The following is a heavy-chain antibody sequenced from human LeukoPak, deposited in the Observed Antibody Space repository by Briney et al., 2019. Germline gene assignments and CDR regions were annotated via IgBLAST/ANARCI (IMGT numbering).Heavy chain of an antibody. D-gene: IGHD4-11*01. CDR1: GFTFSSYE. J-gene: IGHJ4*02. CDR3: ARGSYSKFDY. V-gene: IGHV3-48*01. CDR2: ISSSSSTI. Sequence: GGSLRPSCAASGFTFSSYEMNWVRQAPGKGLEWVSYISSSSSTINYADSVKGRFTISRENAKNSLYLQMNSLRAEDTAVYYCARGSYSKFDYWGQGTLVTVSS.